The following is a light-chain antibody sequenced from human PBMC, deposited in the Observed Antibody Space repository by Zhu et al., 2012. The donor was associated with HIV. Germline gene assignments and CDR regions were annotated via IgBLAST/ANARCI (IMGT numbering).Light chain of an antibody. V-gene: IGKV3-20*01. Sequence: EIVLTQSPGTLSLSPGERATLSCRASQGITSAYFAWYQQKPGQAPRLLIYGASTRATGIPDRISGSGSGTPFTLTISRLEPEDFAVYYCHYYGSPPQTFGQGTKVEIK. CDR2: GAS. CDR3: HYYGSPPQT. CDR1: QGITSAY. J-gene: IGKJ1*01.